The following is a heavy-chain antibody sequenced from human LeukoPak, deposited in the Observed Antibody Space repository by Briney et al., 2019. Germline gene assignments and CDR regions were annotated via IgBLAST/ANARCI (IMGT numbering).Heavy chain of an antibody. CDR2: INPRSGGT. CDR3: ASCSTSCYYYGMDV. Sequence: ASVKVSCKASGYTFTGYYIHWVRQAPGQGLEWLGRINPRSGGTNSAQKFQGRVTMTRDTSISTAYMELNRLRSDDTAVYYCASCSTSCYYYGMDVWGQGTTVTVSS. V-gene: IGHV1-2*06. J-gene: IGHJ6*02. CDR1: GYTFTGYY. D-gene: IGHD2-2*01.